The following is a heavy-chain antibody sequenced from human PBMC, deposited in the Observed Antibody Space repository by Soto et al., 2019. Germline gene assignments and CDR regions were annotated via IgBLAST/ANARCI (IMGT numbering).Heavy chain of an antibody. D-gene: IGHD5-12*01. J-gene: IGHJ6*02. CDR1: GGTFSSQA. V-gene: IGHV1-69*06. CDR3: ARDRVRYGYNSHYFGMDV. CDR2: MTPIFGTA. Sequence: QVQLVQSGAEVKKPGSSVKVTCKASGGTFSSQAISWVRQAPGQGLEWMGGMTPIFGTANYAQKLQGRVSIPADKSTSTAYMELTSLRSEDTAVYYCARDRVRYGYNSHYFGMDVWGQETTLTASS.